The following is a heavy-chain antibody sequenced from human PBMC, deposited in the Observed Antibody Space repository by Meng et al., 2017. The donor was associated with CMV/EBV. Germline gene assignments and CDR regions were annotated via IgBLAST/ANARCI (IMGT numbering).Heavy chain of an antibody. V-gene: IGHV1-69*01. CDR1: GGTFSSYA. D-gene: IGHD3-10*01. Sequence: QVQVVACGDGVKKPGSSVKVSCKAYGGTFSSYAISWVRQAPGQGLEWMGGIIPIFGTANYAQKFQGRVTITADESTSTAYMELSSLRSEDTAVYYCARRGSYYGSGSYYNWFDPWGQGTLVTVSS. CDR3: ARRGSYYGSGSYYNWFDP. CDR2: IIPIFGTA. J-gene: IGHJ5*02.